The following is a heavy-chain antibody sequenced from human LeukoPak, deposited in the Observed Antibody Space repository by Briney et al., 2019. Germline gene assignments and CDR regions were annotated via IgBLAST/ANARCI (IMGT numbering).Heavy chain of an antibody. Sequence: GASVKVSCKASGGTFSSYAISWVRQAPGQGLGWMGGIIPIFGTANYAQKFQGRVTITADESTSTAYMELSSLRSEDTAVYYCARGVRYYDSSGYLFDYWGQGTLVTVSS. CDR3: ARGVRYYDSSGYLFDY. CDR1: GGTFSSYA. J-gene: IGHJ4*02. CDR2: IIPIFGTA. D-gene: IGHD3-22*01. V-gene: IGHV1-69*13.